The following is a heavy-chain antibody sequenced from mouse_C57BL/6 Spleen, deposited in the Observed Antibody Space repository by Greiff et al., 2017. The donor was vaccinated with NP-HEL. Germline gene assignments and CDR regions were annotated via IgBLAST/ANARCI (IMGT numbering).Heavy chain of an antibody. D-gene: IGHD1-1*01. CDR1: GYTFTSYW. V-gene: IGHV1-59*01. CDR3: ARYYYGSSYGLYFDY. Sequence: VQLQQPGAELVRPGPSVKLSCKASGYTFTSYWMHWVKQRPGQGLEWIGVIDPSDSYTNYNQKFKGKATLTVDTSSSTAYMQLSSLTSEDSAVYYCARYYYGSSYGLYFDYWGQGTTLTVSS. J-gene: IGHJ2*01. CDR2: IDPSDSYT.